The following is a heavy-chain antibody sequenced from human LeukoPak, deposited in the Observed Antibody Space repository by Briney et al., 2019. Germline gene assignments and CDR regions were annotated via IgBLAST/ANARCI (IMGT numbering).Heavy chain of an antibody. D-gene: IGHD5/OR15-5a*01. CDR2: INHSGST. J-gene: IGHJ5*02. CDR3: ARGGLGSDNWFDP. V-gene: IGHV4-34*01. CDR1: GGSFSGYY. Sequence: KPSETLSLTCAVYGGSFSGYYWSWIRQPPGKGLEWIGEINHSGSTNYNPSLKSRVTISVDTSKNQFSLKLSSVTAADTAVYYCARGGLGSDNWFDPWGQGTLVTVSS.